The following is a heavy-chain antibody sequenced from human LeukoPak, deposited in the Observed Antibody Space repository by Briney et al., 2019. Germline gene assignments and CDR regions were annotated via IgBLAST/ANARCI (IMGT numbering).Heavy chain of an antibody. CDR1: GGSISSYY. CDR2: IYTSGST. CDR3: ARIPVVVPAATYGMDV. D-gene: IGHD2-2*01. V-gene: IGHV4-4*09. J-gene: IGHJ6*02. Sequence: PSETLSLTCTVSGGSISSYYWSWIRQPPGKGLEWIGYIYTSGSTNYNPSLKSRVTISVDTSKNQFSLKLSSVTAADTAVYYCARIPVVVPAATYGMDVWGQGTTVTVSS.